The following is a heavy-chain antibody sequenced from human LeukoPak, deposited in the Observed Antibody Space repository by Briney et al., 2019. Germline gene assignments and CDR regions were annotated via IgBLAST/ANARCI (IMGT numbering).Heavy chain of an antibody. J-gene: IGHJ6*02. D-gene: IGHD6-13*01. Sequence: PGGSLRLSCAASGFTFSSYWMSWVRQASGKGLEWVANIKQDGSEKYYVDSVKGRFTISRDNAKNSLYLQMNSLRAEDTAVYYCARDGSSWFYYYYGMDVWGQGTTVTVSS. V-gene: IGHV3-7*01. CDR1: GFTFSSYW. CDR3: ARDGSSWFYYYYGMDV. CDR2: IKQDGSEK.